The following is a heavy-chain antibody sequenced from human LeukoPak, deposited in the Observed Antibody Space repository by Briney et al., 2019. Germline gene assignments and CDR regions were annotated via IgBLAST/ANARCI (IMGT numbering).Heavy chain of an antibody. CDR3: AKDRSIVMVTAKDY. CDR1: GFTFSSYA. D-gene: IGHD2-21*02. J-gene: IGHJ4*02. CDR2: ISGSGTGT. Sequence: GGSLRLSCAASGFTFSSYAMSWVRQAPGKGLEWVSSISGSGTGTHYADSVKGRFTISRDNSKNTLYLQMNSLRAEDTAVYYCAKDRSIVMVTAKDYWGQGTLVTVSS. V-gene: IGHV3-23*01.